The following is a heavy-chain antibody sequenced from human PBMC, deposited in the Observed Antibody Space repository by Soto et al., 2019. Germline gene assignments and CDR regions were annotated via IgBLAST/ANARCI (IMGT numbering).Heavy chain of an antibody. CDR3: ARTMVRGIIPIWFDP. CDR2: IYHSGTC. CDR1: GDSISSGGYS. V-gene: IGHV4-30-2*01. Sequence: QLQESGSGLVKPSQTLSLTCAVSGDSISSGGYSWSWIRQPPGKGLEWIGYIYHSGTCYYNPSLKRRITMSLDRSENQFSLKLNSVTAADTAVYFCARTMVRGIIPIWFDPWGQGALVIVSS. D-gene: IGHD3-10*01. J-gene: IGHJ5*02.